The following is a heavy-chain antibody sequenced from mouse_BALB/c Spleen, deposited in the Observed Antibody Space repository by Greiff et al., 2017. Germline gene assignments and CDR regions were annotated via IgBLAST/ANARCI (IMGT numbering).Heavy chain of an antibody. V-gene: IGHV2-2*02. CDR2: IWSGGST. J-gene: IGHJ1*01. D-gene: IGHD1-1*01. CDR3: ARLITTVDWYFDV. CDR1: GFSLTSYG. Sequence: VQGVESGPGLVQPSQSLSITCTVSGFSLTSYGVHWVRQSPGKGLEWLGVIWSGGSTDYNAAFISRLSISKDNSKSQVFFKMNSLQANDTAIYYCARLITTVDWYFDVWGAGTTVTVSS.